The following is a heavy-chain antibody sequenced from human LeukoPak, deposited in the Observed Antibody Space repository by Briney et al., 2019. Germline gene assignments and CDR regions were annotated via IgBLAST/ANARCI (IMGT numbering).Heavy chain of an antibody. D-gene: IGHD3-22*01. CDR2: IKSKTDGGTT. V-gene: IGHV3-15*01. CDR3: GKYDTSVNFDY. Sequence: GGSLRLSCVASGFTFTNAWMSWVRQAPGKGLEWVGHIKSKTDGGTTDYAAPVKGRFIISRDDSHHTLYLQMNSLKTDDTAVYYCGKYDTSVNFDYWGQGTLVTVSS. CDR1: GFTFTNAW. J-gene: IGHJ4*02.